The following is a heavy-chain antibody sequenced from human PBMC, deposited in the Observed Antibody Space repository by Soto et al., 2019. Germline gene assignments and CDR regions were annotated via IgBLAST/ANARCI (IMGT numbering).Heavy chain of an antibody. CDR3: AKDRRAGGNSAFYFDF. J-gene: IGHJ4*02. Sequence: PWGSLRLAGAASGFKGSNYAMSWVRQAPGKGLEWVSLISATGGGTYYADSVKGRFTISRDNSHNTLYLQVHSLTAEDTAVYYCAKDRRAGGNSAFYFDFWGQGAQVTVSS. CDR2: ISATGGGT. D-gene: IGHD3-16*01. V-gene: IGHV3-23*01. CDR1: GFKGSNYA.